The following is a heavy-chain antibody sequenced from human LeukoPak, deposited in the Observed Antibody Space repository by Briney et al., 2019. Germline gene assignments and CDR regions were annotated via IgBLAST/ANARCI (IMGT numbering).Heavy chain of an antibody. CDR3: AREGLAARRGGFDI. CDR1: GGSISSSSYY. D-gene: IGHD6-6*01. Sequence: PSETLSLTCTVSGGSISSSSYYWGWIRQPPGKGLEWIGSIYYSGSTYYNPSLKSRVTISVDTSKNQFSLKLNSVTATDTAVYYCAREGLAARRGGFDIWGQGTVVTVSS. V-gene: IGHV4-39*07. CDR2: IYYSGST. J-gene: IGHJ3*02.